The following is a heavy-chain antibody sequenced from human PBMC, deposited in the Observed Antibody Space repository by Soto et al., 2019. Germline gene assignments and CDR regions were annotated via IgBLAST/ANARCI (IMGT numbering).Heavy chain of an antibody. CDR2: ISYDGSNK. Sequence: QVQLVESGGGVVQPGRSLRLSCAASGFTFSSYAMHWVRQAPGKGLEWVAVISYDGSNKYYADSVKGRFTISRDNSKNTLYLQMNSLRAEDTAVYYCARDFSLGQYYYYGMDVWGQGTTVTVSS. D-gene: IGHD3-10*01. J-gene: IGHJ6*02. CDR1: GFTFSSYA. CDR3: ARDFSLGQYYYYGMDV. V-gene: IGHV3-30-3*01.